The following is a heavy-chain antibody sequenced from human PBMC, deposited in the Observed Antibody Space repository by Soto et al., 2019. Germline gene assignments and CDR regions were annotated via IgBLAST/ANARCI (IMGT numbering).Heavy chain of an antibody. CDR3: AEDAGDTALLYFDC. CDR1: GFTFTNYA. V-gene: IGHV3-23*01. CDR2: IIGSGTAT. D-gene: IGHD5-18*01. Sequence: EVQLLESGGGLVQPGGSLRLSCAASGFTFTNYAMSWVRQAPGKGLEWVSAIIGSGTATYHADSVKGRFTISRDNSKNTLYLQMNSLRAEDTAVYYCAEDAGDTALLYFDCWGQGALVTVSS. J-gene: IGHJ4*02.